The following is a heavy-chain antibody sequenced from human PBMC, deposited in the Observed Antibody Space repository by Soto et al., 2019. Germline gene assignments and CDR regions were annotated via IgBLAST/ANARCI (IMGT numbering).Heavy chain of an antibody. J-gene: IGHJ5*02. CDR1: GSTFSTSG. Sequence: ASVKVSCKASGSTFSTSGISWLRQAPGQGLEWLGWISGSNSHTNYAQKFQGRVTMTTDTSTSTTYMDLRSLRSDDTAVYYCARDTNNWEGNWLDPWGQGTLVTVYS. CDR3: ARDTNNWEGNWLDP. CDR2: ISGSNSHT. D-gene: IGHD1-20*01. V-gene: IGHV1-18*01.